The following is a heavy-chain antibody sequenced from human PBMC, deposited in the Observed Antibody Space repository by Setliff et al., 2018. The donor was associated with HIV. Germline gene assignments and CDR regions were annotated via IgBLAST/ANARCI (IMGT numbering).Heavy chain of an antibody. CDR1: GASISIGSYY. CDR3: ARGYYDSSGTFGY. J-gene: IGHJ4*02. Sequence: PSETLSLTCTVSGASISIGSYYWSWIRQPAGKGLEWIGRIYTSGSTNYNPSLKSRVTISVDTSKNQFSLKLSSVTAADTAVYYCARGYYDSSGTFGYWGQGTLVTVSS. CDR2: IYTSGST. D-gene: IGHD3-22*01. V-gene: IGHV4-61*02.